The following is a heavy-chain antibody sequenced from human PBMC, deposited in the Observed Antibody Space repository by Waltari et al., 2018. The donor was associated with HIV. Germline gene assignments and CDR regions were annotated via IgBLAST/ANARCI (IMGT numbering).Heavy chain of an antibody. Sequence: EVQLVESGGGLVQPGGSLRLSCAASGFTFSTYSMNWVRKAPGKGLEVVSYISSSSTTRYYADSVKGRFTIARDNAKNLLYLQMNSLRAEDTAVYYCARDKAVIQPDAFYIWGQGTMVTVSS. D-gene: IGHD2-21*01. CDR3: ARDKAVIQPDAFYI. J-gene: IGHJ3*02. CDR2: ISSSSTTR. CDR1: GFTFSTYS. V-gene: IGHV3-48*04.